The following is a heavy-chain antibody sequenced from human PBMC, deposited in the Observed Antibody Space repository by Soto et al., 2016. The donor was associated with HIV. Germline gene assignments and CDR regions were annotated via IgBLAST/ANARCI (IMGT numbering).Heavy chain of an antibody. V-gene: IGHV1-18*01. J-gene: IGHJ6*02. CDR3: AREDGYGGYARMDV. Sequence: QVQLVQSGAEVKKPGASVKVSCKTSGYSFTSYGLSWVRQAPGQGLEWMGWISAYDGEPNYEQRLQGRVTMTTGRSTRTAYMELRNLRSDDTAIYYCAREDGYGGYARMDVWGQGTTVTVSS. CDR1: GYSFTSYG. CDR2: ISAYDGEP. D-gene: IGHD5-12*01.